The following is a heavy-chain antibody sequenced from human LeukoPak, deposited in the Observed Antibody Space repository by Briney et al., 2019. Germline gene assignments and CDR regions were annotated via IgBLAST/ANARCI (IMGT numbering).Heavy chain of an antibody. CDR2: ISYDGSNK. V-gene: IGHV3-30-3*01. CDR1: GFTFSSYA. D-gene: IGHD3-16*01. J-gene: IGHJ5*02. Sequence: GGSLRLSCAASGFTFSSYAMHWVRQAPGKGLEWVAVISYDGSNKYYADSVKGRFTISRDNSKNTLYLQMNSLRAEDTAVYYCARGFGRPWGQGTLVTVSS. CDR3: ARGFGRP.